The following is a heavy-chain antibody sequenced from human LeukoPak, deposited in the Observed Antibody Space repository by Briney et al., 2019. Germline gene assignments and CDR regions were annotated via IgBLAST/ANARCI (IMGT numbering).Heavy chain of an antibody. J-gene: IGHJ4*02. CDR2: INTNTGNP. V-gene: IGHV7-4-1*02. CDR1: GYTFIRYA. CDR3: AREGYYYDSSGYDY. D-gene: IGHD3-22*01. Sequence: ASVKVSCKASGYTFIRYAMNWVRRAPGQGLEWMGWINTNTGNPTYAQGFTGRFVFSLDTSVSTAYLQISSLKTEDTAVYYCAREGYYYDSSGYDYWGQGTLVTVSS.